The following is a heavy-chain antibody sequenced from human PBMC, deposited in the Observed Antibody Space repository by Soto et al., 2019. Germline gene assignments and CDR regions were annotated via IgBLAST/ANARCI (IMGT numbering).Heavy chain of an antibody. CDR1: GFTFRSYA. V-gene: IGHV3-23*01. CDR3: AKGGSGVRGGQSG. Sequence: EVQLLESGGGLVQPGGSLRLSCAASGFTFRSYAMSWVRQAPGKGLEWVSAISGSGGSTYYADSVKGRFTISRDNSKNTLYRQMNSLRAEDTAVDYCAKGGSGVRGGQSGWGQGTLVTASS. D-gene: IGHD3-10*01. CDR2: ISGSGGST. J-gene: IGHJ4*02.